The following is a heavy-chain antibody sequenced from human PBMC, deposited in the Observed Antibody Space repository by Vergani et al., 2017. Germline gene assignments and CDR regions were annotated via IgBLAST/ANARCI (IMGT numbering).Heavy chain of an antibody. CDR2: ITISSSNI. CDR1: GFTFSSYS. V-gene: IGHV3-48*01. Sequence: EVQLVESGGGLVQPGGSLRLSCAASGFTFSSYSMNWVRQAPGKGLEWISYITISSSNIYYADSVKGRFTISRDNAKNTLYLQMNSLRAEDTALYYCARTGSGYIYGYTFDYWGQGTLVTVSS. J-gene: IGHJ4*02. CDR3: ARTGSGYIYGYTFDY. D-gene: IGHD5-18*01.